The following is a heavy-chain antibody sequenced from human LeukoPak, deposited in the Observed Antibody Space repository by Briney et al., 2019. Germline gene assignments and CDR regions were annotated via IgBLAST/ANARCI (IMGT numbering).Heavy chain of an antibody. D-gene: IGHD3-3*01. CDR2: MSPNTGKT. Sequence: ASVKVSCKASGYTFTNFDINWVRQATGQGLEWMGRMSPNTGKTDYAQKFQGRITITRDTSINTVYMELTTLRSDDTAVYYCARSFVDFWSGYYRRDWLDPWGPGTLVTVSS. CDR1: GYTFTNFD. CDR3: ARSFVDFWSGYYRRDWLDP. J-gene: IGHJ5*02. V-gene: IGHV1-8*03.